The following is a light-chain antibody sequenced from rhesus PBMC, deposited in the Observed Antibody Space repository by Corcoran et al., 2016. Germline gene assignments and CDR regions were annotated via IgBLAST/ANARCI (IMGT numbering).Light chain of an antibody. CDR1: QAISSY. J-gene: IGKJ2*01. Sequence: DIQMTQSPSSLSVSVGDRVTITCRTSQAISSYLAWYQQKPGKPPKLLISTAATLQSGVPSRFSGSGSGTHFTLNISSLQPEDFGTYYCQQHHSFPPSFGQGTKVEIK. CDR2: TAA. CDR3: QQHHSFPPS. V-gene: IGKV1-25*01.